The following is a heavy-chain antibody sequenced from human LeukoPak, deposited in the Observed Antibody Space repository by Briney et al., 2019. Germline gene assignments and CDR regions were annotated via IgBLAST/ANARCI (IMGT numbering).Heavy chain of an antibody. V-gene: IGHV3-23*01. CDR2: ISGSGGST. CDR3: ARVMDTAMAIDY. J-gene: IGHJ4*02. Sequence: GGSLRLSCAASGFTFTSYAMSWVRQAPGKGLEWVSVISGSGGSTYYADSVKGRFTMSRDNSKNTLYLQMNSLRAEDTAVYYCARVMDTAMAIDYWGQGTLVTVSS. CDR1: GFTFTSYA. D-gene: IGHD5-18*01.